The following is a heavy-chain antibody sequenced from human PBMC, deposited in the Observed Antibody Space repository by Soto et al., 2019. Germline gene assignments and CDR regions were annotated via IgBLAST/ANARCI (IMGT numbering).Heavy chain of an antibody. CDR1: GGTFSSYA. D-gene: IGHD3-22*01. CDR3: ASPTYYYDSSGYYPDAFDI. Sequence: QVQLVQSGAEVKKPGSSVKVSCKASGGTFSSYAISWVRQAPGQGLEWMGGIIPIFGTANYAQKFQGRVTITADESTSTAYMELSSLRSEDTVVFSCASPTYYYDSSGYYPDAFDIWGQGTMVTVSS. V-gene: IGHV1-69*12. J-gene: IGHJ3*02. CDR2: IIPIFGTA.